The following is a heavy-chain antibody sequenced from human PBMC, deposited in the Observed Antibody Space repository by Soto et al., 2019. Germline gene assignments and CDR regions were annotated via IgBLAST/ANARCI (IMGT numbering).Heavy chain of an antibody. CDR2: IYWDDDK. CDR1: GFSLSTSGVG. CDR3: AHSYDFWSGPSGDYYYYGMDV. J-gene: IGHJ6*02. Sequence: YGPTLVNPTQTLTLPCTFSGFSLSTSGVGVGWIRQPPGKALEWLALIYWDDDKRYSPSLKSRLTITKDTSKNQVVLTMTNMDPVDTATYYCAHSYDFWSGPSGDYYYYGMDVWGQGTTVTVSS. D-gene: IGHD3-3*01. V-gene: IGHV2-5*02.